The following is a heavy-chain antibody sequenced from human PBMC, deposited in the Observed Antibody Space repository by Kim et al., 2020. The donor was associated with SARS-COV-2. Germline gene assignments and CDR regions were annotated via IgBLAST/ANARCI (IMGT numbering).Heavy chain of an antibody. Sequence: SETLSLTCTVSGGSISSYYWSWIRQPPGKGLEWIGYIYYSGSTNYNPSLKSRVTISVDTSKNQFSLKLSSVTAADTAVYYCARVWVDTAMGNPLLGFDYWGQGTLVTVSS. D-gene: IGHD5-18*01. J-gene: IGHJ4*02. CDR2: IYYSGST. V-gene: IGHV4-59*01. CDR3: ARVWVDTAMGNPLLGFDY. CDR1: GGSISSYY.